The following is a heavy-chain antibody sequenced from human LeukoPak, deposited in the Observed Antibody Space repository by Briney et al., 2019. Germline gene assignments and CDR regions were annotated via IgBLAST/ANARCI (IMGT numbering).Heavy chain of an antibody. D-gene: IGHD6-13*01. J-gene: IGHJ4*02. CDR1: GGSISSSSYY. Sequence: PSETLSLTCTVSGGSISSSSYYWGWIRQPPGKGLEWIGSIHYSGSTYYNPSLKSRVTISVDTSKNQFSLKLSSVTAADTAVYYCAARIAAAGTPEAPYFDYWGQGTLVTVSS. CDR2: IHYSGST. CDR3: AARIAAAGTPEAPYFDY. V-gene: IGHV4-39*07.